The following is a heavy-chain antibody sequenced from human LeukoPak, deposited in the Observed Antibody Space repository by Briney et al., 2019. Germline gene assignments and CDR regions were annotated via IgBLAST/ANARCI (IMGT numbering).Heavy chain of an antibody. D-gene: IGHD2-2*01. CDR1: GFIFSSYD. CDR2: ISYDGSNK. CDR3: AKVRGGVVPAASFDY. Sequence: GGSLRLSCADSGFIFSSYDMHWVRQAPGKGLEWVAVISYDGSNKYYADSVKGRFTISRDNSKNTLYLQMNSLRAEDTAVYYCAKVRGGVVPAASFDYWGQGTLVTVSS. V-gene: IGHV3-30*18. J-gene: IGHJ4*02.